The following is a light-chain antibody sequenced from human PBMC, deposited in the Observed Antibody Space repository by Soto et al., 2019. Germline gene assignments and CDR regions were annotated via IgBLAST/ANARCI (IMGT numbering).Light chain of an antibody. CDR3: LQYYSVPPT. Sequence: DIQMTQSPASLSASVGDRVTITCQASQDIRNYLNWHQQKPGTAPKVLIFDASNLETGVPSRFTGSGSGTDFTFTNSSLQPEAIATYYCLQYYSVPPTFGQGTRLEIK. V-gene: IGKV1-33*01. J-gene: IGKJ5*01. CDR2: DAS. CDR1: QDIRNY.